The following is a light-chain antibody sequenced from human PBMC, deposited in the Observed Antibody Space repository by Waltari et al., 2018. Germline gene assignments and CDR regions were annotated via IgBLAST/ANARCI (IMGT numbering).Light chain of an antibody. CDR1: QRIGRY. CDR3: QNHERLPAV. J-gene: IGKJ1*01. V-gene: IGKV3-20*01. CDR2: GAS. Sequence: EIVLTQSPGTLSLSPGERATLSCRASQRIGRYLIGYQQKAGQAPRLLIYGASTRAAGIPDRFSGSGSGTDFSLTISRLEPEDFAVYYCQNHERLPAVFGRGTKVEIK.